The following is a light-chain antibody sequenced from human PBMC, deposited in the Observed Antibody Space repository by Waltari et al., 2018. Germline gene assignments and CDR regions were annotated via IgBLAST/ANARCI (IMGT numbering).Light chain of an antibody. CDR1: QSISSY. CDR3: QQSYSTPRT. CDR2: AAS. Sequence: DIQMTQSPSSLSASVGDRVTITRRASQSISSYLNWYQQKPGKAPKVLIYAASSLQSGVPSRFSGSGSGTDFTLTISSLQPEDFVTYYCQQSYSTPRTFGQGTKLEIK. V-gene: IGKV1-39*01. J-gene: IGKJ2*01.